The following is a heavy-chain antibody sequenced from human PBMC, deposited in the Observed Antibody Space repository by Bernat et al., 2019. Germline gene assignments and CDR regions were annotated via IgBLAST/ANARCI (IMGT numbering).Heavy chain of an antibody. Sequence: EVQLVESGGGLVKPGWSLRLSCAASGFTFSSFSMNWVRQAPGKGLEWVSSISSSSSSYIYYADSVKGRFTISRDNAKNSLYLQMNSLRAEDTAVYYCARVEDFDWLSVAWGQGTLVTVSS. D-gene: IGHD3-9*01. J-gene: IGHJ5*02. CDR3: ARVEDFDWLSVA. V-gene: IGHV3-21*01. CDR2: ISSSSSSYI. CDR1: GFTFSSFS.